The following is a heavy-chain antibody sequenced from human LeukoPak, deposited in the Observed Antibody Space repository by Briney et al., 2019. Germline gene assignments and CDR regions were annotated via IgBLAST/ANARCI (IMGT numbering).Heavy chain of an antibody. CDR1: GFIFSNYV. CDR2: IWYDGSNK. J-gene: IGHJ4*02. V-gene: IGHV3-33*01. D-gene: IGHD3-10*01. Sequence: GRPLRLSCAASGFIFSNYVMHWVRQAPGKGLEWVALIWYDGSNKYYADTVMGRFTVSRDNSKNTLYLQMDRLRAEDTAVYYCARDSSSGSYCFDYWGQGTLVTVSS. CDR3: ARDSSSGSYCFDY.